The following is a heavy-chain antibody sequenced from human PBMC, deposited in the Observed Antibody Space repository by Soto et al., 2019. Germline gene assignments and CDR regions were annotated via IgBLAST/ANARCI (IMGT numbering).Heavy chain of an antibody. CDR2: ISPDKVNT. J-gene: IGHJ4*02. CDR3: ATPGGDCTKGVRYDY. D-gene: IGHD2-8*01. V-gene: IGHV1-18*01. CDR1: GYTFMNYG. Sequence: ASVKVSCKSSGYTFMNYGISWVRQAPGQGPEWVGWISPDKVNTYYAQNLQGRVTVTTDTSTSTVYMELRSLTYDDTAVYYCATPGGDCTKGVRYDYWGQGPLVTVS.